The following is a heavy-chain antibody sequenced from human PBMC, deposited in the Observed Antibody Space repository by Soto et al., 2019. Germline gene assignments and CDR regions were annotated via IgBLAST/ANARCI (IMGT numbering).Heavy chain of an antibody. J-gene: IGHJ4*02. CDR3: ARDLLRQQDY. CDR2: ISSSSSYT. D-gene: IGHD1-26*01. CDR1: GFTFSDYY. V-gene: IGHV3-11*06. Sequence: PGGSLRLSCAASGFTFSDYYMSWIRQAPGKGLEWVSYISSSSSYTNYADSVKGRFTISRDNAKNTLYLQMNSLRAEDTAVYYCARDLLRQQDYWGQGTLVTVSS.